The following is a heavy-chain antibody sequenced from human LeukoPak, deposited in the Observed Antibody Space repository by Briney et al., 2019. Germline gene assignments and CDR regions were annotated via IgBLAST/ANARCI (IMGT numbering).Heavy chain of an antibody. D-gene: IGHD4-23*01. Sequence: GGSLRLSCAASGFTFSSYAMHWVRQAPGKGLEWVAVISYDGSNKYYADSVKGRFTISRDNSKNTLYLQMNSLRAEDTAVYYCARDGHDYGGPRGDYFDYWGQGTLVTVSS. CDR3: ARDGHDYGGPRGDYFDY. CDR2: ISYDGSNK. CDR1: GFTFSSYA. V-gene: IGHV3-30-3*01. J-gene: IGHJ4*02.